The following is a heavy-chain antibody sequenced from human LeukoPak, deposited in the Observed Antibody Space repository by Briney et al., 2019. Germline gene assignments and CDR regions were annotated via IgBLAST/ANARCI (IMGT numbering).Heavy chain of an antibody. Sequence: PGGSLRLSCAASGFTFSSYAMSWVRQAPGKGLEWVSAISGSGGSTYYADSVKGRFTTSRDNAKNSLYLQMNSLRAEDTAVYYCARDGRDSSGYYGLDYWGQGTLVTVSS. CDR1: GFTFSSYA. V-gene: IGHV3-23*01. D-gene: IGHD3-22*01. J-gene: IGHJ4*02. CDR3: ARDGRDSSGYYGLDY. CDR2: ISGSGGST.